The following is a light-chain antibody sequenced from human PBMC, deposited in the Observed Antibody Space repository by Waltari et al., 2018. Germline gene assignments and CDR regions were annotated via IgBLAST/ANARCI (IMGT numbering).Light chain of an antibody. V-gene: IGKV4-1*01. CDR1: QSVLYSSINTNH. CDR2: WAS. J-gene: IGKJ1*01. Sequence: DIVMTQSPDPLPVSLGERATINRKSSQSVLYSSINTNHLAWDQQKQGQPPKVRFYWASTRESGVPNRFSGSGSGTDFSFGSSSLEAEDVAVYYCQQYYSHPKTFGQGTKVEIK. CDR3: QQYYSHPKT.